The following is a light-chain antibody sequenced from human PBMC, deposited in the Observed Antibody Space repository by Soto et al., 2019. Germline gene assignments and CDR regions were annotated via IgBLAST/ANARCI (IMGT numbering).Light chain of an antibody. CDR3: CSYAGSYRV. Sequence: QSALTQPRSVSGSPGQSVTTSCTGTNSDVGAYNYVSWYQQHPGKAPKLMLYDVSRRPSGVPDRFSGSKSGNTASLTISGLQAEDEADYYCCSYAGSYRVFGTGTKLTVL. CDR1: NSDVGAYNY. J-gene: IGLJ1*01. V-gene: IGLV2-11*01. CDR2: DVS.